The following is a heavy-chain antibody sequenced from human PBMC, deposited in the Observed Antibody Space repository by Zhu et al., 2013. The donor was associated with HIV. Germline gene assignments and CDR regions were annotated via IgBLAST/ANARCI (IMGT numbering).Heavy chain of an antibody. CDR3: ARIRGEGCSGGSCYYYYYGMDV. D-gene: IGHD2-15*01. CDR1: GGSVSSGSYY. V-gene: IGHV4-61*01. Sequence: QVQLQESGPGLVKPSETLSLTCTVSGGSVSSGSYYWSWIRQPPGKGLEWIGYIYYSGSTNYNPSLKSRVTISVDTSKNQFSLKLSSVTAADTAVYYCARIRGEGCSGGSCYYYYYGMDVWGQGTTVTVSS. J-gene: IGHJ6*02. CDR2: IYYSGST.